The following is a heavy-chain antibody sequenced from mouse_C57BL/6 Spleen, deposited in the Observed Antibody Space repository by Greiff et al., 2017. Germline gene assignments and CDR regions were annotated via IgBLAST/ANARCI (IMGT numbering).Heavy chain of an antibody. Sequence: EVMLVESGGDLVKPGGSLKLSCAASGFTFSSYGMSWVRQTPDKRLEWVATISSGGSYTYYPDSVKGRFTISRDNAKNTLYLQMSSLNSEDTAMYYCARQELLRRGAMDYWGQGTSVTVSS. V-gene: IGHV5-6*02. CDR3: ARQELLRRGAMDY. CDR2: ISSGGSYT. J-gene: IGHJ4*01. D-gene: IGHD1-2*01. CDR1: GFTFSSYG.